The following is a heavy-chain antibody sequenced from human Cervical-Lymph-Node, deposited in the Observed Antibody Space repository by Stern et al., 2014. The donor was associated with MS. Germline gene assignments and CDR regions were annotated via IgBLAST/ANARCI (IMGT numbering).Heavy chain of an antibody. V-gene: IGHV3-33*05. Sequence: VQLVESGGGVVQPGGYLRLSCAASGFPFSGHGLHWVRQAPGKGLEWVALISYDGSNKWYAESVKGRFTISRDSSRNTMFLQMNTLRLEDAAVYYCARDGPNYDHNGRGDAFDVWGQGAMVTVSP. J-gene: IGHJ3*01. CDR2: ISYDGSNK. D-gene: IGHD3-22*01. CDR3: ARDGPNYDHNGRGDAFDV. CDR1: GFPFSGHG.